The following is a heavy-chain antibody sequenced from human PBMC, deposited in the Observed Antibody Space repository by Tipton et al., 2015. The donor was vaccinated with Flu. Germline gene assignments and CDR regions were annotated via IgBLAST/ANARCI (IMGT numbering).Heavy chain of an antibody. J-gene: IGHJ4*02. CDR2: INHGGST. Sequence: LRLSCAVYGGSFSGYYWSWIRQPPGKGLEWIGEINHGGSTNYNPSLKSRVTISVDTSKKQFSLRLSSVTAADTAVYYCARLSYYDVDLKNFYFDYWGQGALVTVSS. D-gene: IGHD3-10*02. CDR3: ARLSYYDVDLKNFYFDY. CDR1: GGSFSGYY. V-gene: IGHV4-34*01.